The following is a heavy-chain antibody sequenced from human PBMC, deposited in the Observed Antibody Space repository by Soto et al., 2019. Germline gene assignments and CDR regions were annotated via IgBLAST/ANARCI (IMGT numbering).Heavy chain of an antibody. V-gene: IGHV3-74*01. CDR3: TRYTTGPDEH. D-gene: IGHD1-1*01. CDR2: INPDGSTT. J-gene: IGHJ4*02. Sequence: EVQLVESGGGLVQPGGSLRLSCAASGFTLSRYWVHWVRQVPGKGLVWVSRINPDGSTTNYADSVKGRFTVSRDNAKNTVYLHMNSLRAEDTAVYYCTRYTTGPDEHWGQGTLVTVSS. CDR1: GFTLSRYW.